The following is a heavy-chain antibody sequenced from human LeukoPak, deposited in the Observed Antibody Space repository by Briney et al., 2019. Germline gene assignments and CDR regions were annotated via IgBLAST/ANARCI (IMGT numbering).Heavy chain of an antibody. Sequence: GGSLRLSCAASGFTFSSYSMNWVRQAPGKGLEWVSSISSSSSYIYYADSVKGRFTISRDNAKNSLYLQMNSLRAEDTAVYYCARGLNWNYRGAFDYWGQGTLVTVSS. CDR3: ARGLNWNYRGAFDY. CDR2: ISSSSSYI. J-gene: IGHJ4*02. CDR1: GFTFSSYS. V-gene: IGHV3-21*01. D-gene: IGHD1-7*01.